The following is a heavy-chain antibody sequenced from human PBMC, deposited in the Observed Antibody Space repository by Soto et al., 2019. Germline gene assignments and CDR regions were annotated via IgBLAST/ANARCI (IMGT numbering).Heavy chain of an antibody. CDR3: ARHVPAAGYYYGMDV. Sequence: QVQLVQSGAEVKKPGSSVKVSCKASGGTFSSYAISWVRQAPGQGLEWMGGIIPIFGTANYAQKFQGRVTXTXEXSTXTAYMELSSLRAEDTAVYYCARHVPAAGYYYGMDVWGQGTTVTVSS. V-gene: IGHV1-69*05. CDR2: IIPIFGTA. J-gene: IGHJ6*02. D-gene: IGHD2-2*01. CDR1: GGTFSSYA.